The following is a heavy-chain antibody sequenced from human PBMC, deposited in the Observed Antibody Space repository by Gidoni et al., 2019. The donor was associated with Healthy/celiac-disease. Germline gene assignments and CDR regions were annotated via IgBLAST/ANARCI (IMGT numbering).Heavy chain of an antibody. J-gene: IGHJ4*02. D-gene: IGHD1-1*01. CDR3: STHRTKGRTGMDDY. CDR2: ISSSGSTI. Sequence: QVQLVESGGGLVKPGGSLRLSCAASGFTFRAYYMSWIRQAPGKGLEWVSYISSSGSTIYYADSVKGRFTISRDNAKNSLYLQMNSLRAEDTAVYYCSTHRTKGRTGMDDYWGQGTLVTVSS. V-gene: IGHV3-11*01. CDR1: GFTFRAYY.